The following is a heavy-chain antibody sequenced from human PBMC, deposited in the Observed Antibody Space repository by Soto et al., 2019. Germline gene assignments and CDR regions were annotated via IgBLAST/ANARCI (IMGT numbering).Heavy chain of an antibody. CDR2: NSAHSGNT. Sequence: ASVKVSCKASGYTFTGYGISWVRQSAGQGLEWMGWNSAHSGNTNYAQRHQGRVTMTTDTATSPADLERRSLRSDDTGVYFWAREGVYVLLWCGESRYGMDVWGQGTTVTVSS. J-gene: IGHJ6*02. CDR3: AREGVYVLLWCGESRYGMDV. V-gene: IGHV1-18*04. D-gene: IGHD3-10*01. CDR1: GYTFTGYG.